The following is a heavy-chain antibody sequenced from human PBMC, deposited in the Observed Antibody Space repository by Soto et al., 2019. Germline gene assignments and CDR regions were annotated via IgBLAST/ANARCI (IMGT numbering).Heavy chain of an antibody. CDR1: GFTFSSYS. D-gene: IGHD4-17*01. V-gene: IGHV3-21*01. CDR3: ARGATVTFDDFDY. J-gene: IGHJ4*02. CDR2: ISSSSYI. Sequence: GGSLRLSCAASGFTFSSYSMNWVRQAPGKGLEWVSSISSSSYIYYADSVKGRFTISGDNAKNSLYLQMNSLRAEDTAVYYCARGATVTFDDFDYWGQGTLVTVSS.